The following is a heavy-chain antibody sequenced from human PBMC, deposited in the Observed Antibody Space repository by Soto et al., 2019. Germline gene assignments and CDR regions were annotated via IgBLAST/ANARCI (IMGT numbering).Heavy chain of an antibody. V-gene: IGHV2-5*02. CDR1: GFSLSTSGVG. J-gene: IGHJ4*02. Sequence: QITLKESGPTLVKPTQTLTLTCTFSGFSLSTSGVGVGWIRQPPGKALEWLALIYWDDDKRYSPSLKSRLTITKDTSKNQVVLTMTTMDPVDTAPYYCAHLYYYDSSGYYYVWAFDYWGQGTLVTVSS. CDR3: AHLYYYDSSGYYYVWAFDY. D-gene: IGHD3-22*01. CDR2: IYWDDDK.